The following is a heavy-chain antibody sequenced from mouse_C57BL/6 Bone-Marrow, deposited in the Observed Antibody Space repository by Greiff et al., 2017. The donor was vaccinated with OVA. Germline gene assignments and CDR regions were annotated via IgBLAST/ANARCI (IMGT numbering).Heavy chain of an antibody. CDR2: ISSGGSYT. CDR3: ARPDYSNPWFAY. CDR1: GFTFSSYG. V-gene: IGHV5-6*01. J-gene: IGHJ3*01. D-gene: IGHD2-5*01. Sequence: EVQLVESGGDLVKPGGSLKLSCAASGFTFSSYGMSWVRQTPDKRLEWVATISSGGSYTYYPDSVKGRFTISRDKAKNTLYLQMSSLKSEDTAMYYCARPDYSNPWFAYWGQGTLVTVSA.